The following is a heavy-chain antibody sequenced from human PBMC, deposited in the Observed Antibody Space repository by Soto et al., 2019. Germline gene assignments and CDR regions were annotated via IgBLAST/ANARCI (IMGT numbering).Heavy chain of an antibody. J-gene: IGHJ6*02. V-gene: IGHV1-18*01. D-gene: IGHD5-18*01. CDR3: ARCIQGDYYYGMDV. CDR1: GYTFYSHS. CDR2: INGDDGNT. Sequence: QAQLVQSGAEVKKPGASVKVSCKASGYTFYSHSISWVRQAPGQGLGWMGRINGDDGNTQYAQKFRGRVTMTTDTSTTTVYMELTNLRSDDTAVYYCARCIQGDYYYGMDVWGQGTTVTVSS.